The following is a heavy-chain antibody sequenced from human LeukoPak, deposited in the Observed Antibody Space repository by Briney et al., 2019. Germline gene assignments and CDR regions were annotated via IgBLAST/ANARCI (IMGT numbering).Heavy chain of an antibody. CDR2: ISSSGST. J-gene: IGHJ4*02. D-gene: IGHD6-13*01. Sequence: SETLSLTCTVSGASVNIYYWSWIRQPPGKGLEFIGYISSSGSTDYNPSLESRVTISKDLSKNHVSLKLGSVTAADTALYYCARRICDTYTYSNNCRFDYWGQGTLVTVSS. CDR3: ARRICDTYTYSNNCRFDY. V-gene: IGHV4-4*08. CDR1: GASVNIYY.